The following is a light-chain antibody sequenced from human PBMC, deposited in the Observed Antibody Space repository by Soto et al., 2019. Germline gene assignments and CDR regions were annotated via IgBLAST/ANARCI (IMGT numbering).Light chain of an antibody. CDR1: QSVLYSSNSKNY. Sequence: DIVMTQSPDSLAVSLGERATINCKSSQSVLYSSNSKNYLAWYQQKPGQPPKLLIYWASTRESGVPDRFSGSGSGTYFTLTISSLQAEDEAVYYCQQYYSTPTFGQGTKVQIK. CDR3: QQYYSTPT. V-gene: IGKV4-1*01. J-gene: IGKJ1*01. CDR2: WAS.